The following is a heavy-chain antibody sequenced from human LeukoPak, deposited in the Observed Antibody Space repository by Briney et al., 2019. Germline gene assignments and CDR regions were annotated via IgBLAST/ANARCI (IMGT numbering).Heavy chain of an antibody. CDR2: ISSSSSYI. CDR3: ARDLSAVAGGDY. D-gene: IGHD6-19*01. V-gene: IGHV3-21*01. CDR1: GFIFSSYS. J-gene: IGHJ4*02. Sequence: KPGGSLRLSCAASGFIFSSYSMNWVRQAPGKGLEWVSSISSSSSYIYYADSVKGRFTISRDNAKNSLYLQMNSLRAEDTAVYYCARDLSAVAGGDYWGQGTLVAVSS.